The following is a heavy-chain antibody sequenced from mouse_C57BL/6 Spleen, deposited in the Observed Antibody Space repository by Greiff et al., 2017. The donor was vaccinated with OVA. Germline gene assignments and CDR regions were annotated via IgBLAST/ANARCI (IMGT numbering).Heavy chain of an antibody. CDR2: IRLKSDNYAT. J-gene: IGHJ1*03. CDR1: GFTFSNYW. CDR3: TNNDLYYGSSYGYFDV. V-gene: IGHV6-3*01. D-gene: IGHD1-1*01. Sequence: EVQLQESGGGLVQPGGSMKLSCVASGFTFSNYWMNWVRQSPEKGLEWVAQIRLKSDNYATHYAESVKGRFTISRDDSKSSVYLQMNNLRAEDTGIYYCTNNDLYYGSSYGYFDVWGTGTTVTVSS.